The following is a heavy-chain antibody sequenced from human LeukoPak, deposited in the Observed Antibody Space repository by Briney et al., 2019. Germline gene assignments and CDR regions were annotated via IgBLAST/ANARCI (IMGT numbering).Heavy chain of an antibody. CDR2: IYYSGST. J-gene: IGHJ6*03. Sequence: SETLSLTCTVSGGSISSYYWSWIRQPPGKGLEWIGYIYYSGSTNYNPSLKSRVTISVDTSKNQFSLKLSSVTAADTAVYYCARDLRYSSGWYMFMDVRGKGTTVTVSS. CDR1: GGSISSYY. D-gene: IGHD6-19*01. V-gene: IGHV4-59*01. CDR3: ARDLRYSSGWYMFMDV.